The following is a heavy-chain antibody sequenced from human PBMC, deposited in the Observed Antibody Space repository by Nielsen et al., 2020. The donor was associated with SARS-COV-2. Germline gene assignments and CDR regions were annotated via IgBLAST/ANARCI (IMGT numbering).Heavy chain of an antibody. J-gene: IGHJ6*02. CDR1: GGSISSGGYY. V-gene: IGHV4-31*03. CDR2: IYFSGRT. Sequence: SETLSLTCTVSGGSISSGGYYWSWIRHHPGKGLEWLGYIYFSGRTCYNPSLKSRVTISVDTSKNQFSLSLRSVTAADTAVYYCARESSGYDHYNYGMDVWGQGTTVTVSS. CDR3: ARESSGYDHYNYGMDV. D-gene: IGHD5-12*01.